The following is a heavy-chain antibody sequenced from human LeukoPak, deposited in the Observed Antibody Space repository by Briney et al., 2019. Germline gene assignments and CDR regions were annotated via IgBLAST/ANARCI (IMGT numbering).Heavy chain of an antibody. CDR3: ARPICSSTSCYSYYYYYGMDV. CDR2: IIPIFGTA. CDR1: GGTFSSYA. V-gene: IGHV1-69*13. Sequence: PWASVKVSRKASGGTFSSYAISWVRQAPGQGLEWMGGIIPIFGTANYAQKFQGRVTITADESTSTAYMELSSLRSEDTAVYYCARPICSSTSCYSYYYYYGMDVWGQGTTVTVSS. J-gene: IGHJ6*02. D-gene: IGHD2-2*02.